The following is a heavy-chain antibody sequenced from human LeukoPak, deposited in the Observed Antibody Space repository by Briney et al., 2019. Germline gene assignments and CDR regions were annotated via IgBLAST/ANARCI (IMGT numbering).Heavy chain of an antibody. CDR1: GFTFSSYE. J-gene: IGHJ4*02. CDR3: ARDRSMTHFDY. Sequence: PGGPLRLSCAASGFTFSSYEMNWVRQAPGKGLEWVSYISSSGSTIYYADSVKGRFTISRDNAKNSLYLQMNSLRAEDTALYYCARDRSMTHFDYWGQGTLVTVSS. V-gene: IGHV3-48*03. CDR2: ISSSGSTI.